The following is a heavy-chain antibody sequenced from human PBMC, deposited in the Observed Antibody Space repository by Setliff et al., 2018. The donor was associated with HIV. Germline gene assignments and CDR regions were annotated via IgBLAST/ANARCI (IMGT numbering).Heavy chain of an antibody. V-gene: IGHV4-61*08. CDR1: GFSISSDGFY. Sequence: SETLSLTCTLSGFSISSDGFYWSWIRQPPGKGLEWIGYIYYSGNTNYNPSLKSRVTISVDTSKNQFSLKLSSVTAADTAVYYCARNSQKGIQPLLLASWGPGTLVTVSS. CDR2: IYYSGNT. J-gene: IGHJ4*02. CDR3: ARNSQKGIQPLLLAS. D-gene: IGHD1-1*01.